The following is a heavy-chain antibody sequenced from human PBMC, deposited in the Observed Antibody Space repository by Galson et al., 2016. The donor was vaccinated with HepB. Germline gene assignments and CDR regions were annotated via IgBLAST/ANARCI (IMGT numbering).Heavy chain of an antibody. CDR2: ISYDGREK. V-gene: IGHV3-30*18. D-gene: IGHD3-3*01. Sequence: SLRLSCAVSGFTFSDYAMHWVRQAPGKGLEWVAVISYDGREKFYADSVKGRFTISRDNSKNTLDLQMISLRTEDSALYYCAKDREWLRSTSDGIDVWGQGTMVSVSS. CDR3: AKDREWLRSTSDGIDV. CDR1: GFTFSDYA. J-gene: IGHJ3*01.